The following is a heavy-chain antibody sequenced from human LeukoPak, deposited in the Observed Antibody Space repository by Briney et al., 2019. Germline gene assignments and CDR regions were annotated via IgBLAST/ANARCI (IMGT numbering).Heavy chain of an antibody. CDR2: ISSGSTYI. J-gene: IGHJ4*02. Sequence: GGSLRLSCAASGFTFSSYTMNWVRQAPGKGLEWVSSISSGSTYIYYADSVRGRFTISRDNAKNSLYLQMNSLRAEDTAAYYCARNIHIDYWGQGTLVTVSS. D-gene: IGHD2/OR15-2a*01. V-gene: IGHV3-21*01. CDR1: GFTFSSYT. CDR3: ARNIHIDY.